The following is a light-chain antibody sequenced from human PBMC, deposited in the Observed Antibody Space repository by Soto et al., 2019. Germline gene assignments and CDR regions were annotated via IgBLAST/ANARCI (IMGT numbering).Light chain of an antibody. J-gene: IGKJ4*01. CDR3: QQRSSWPLT. CDR2: GAF. CDR1: QNINTN. Sequence: DIVMTQSPATLSVSPGERATLSCRASQNINTNLAWYQQKPGQAPRLLVYGAFTRAPGIPARFSGSGSGTEFALTITSLQSEDFAVYYCQQRSSWPLTFGGGTKVDIK. V-gene: IGKV3-15*01.